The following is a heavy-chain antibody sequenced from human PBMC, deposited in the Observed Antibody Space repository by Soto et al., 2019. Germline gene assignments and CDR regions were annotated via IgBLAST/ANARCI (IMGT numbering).Heavy chain of an antibody. V-gene: IGHV3-33*01. J-gene: IGHJ4*02. D-gene: IGHD1-7*01. CDR1: GFTFSSYG. Sequence: QVQLVESGGGVVQPGRSLRLSCAASGFTFSSYGMHWVRQAPGKGLEWVAVIWYDGSNKYYADSVKGRFTISRDNSKNRLYLQMNSLRAEDTAVYYCARGYNWNYGGFDYWGQGTLVTVSS. CDR2: IWYDGSNK. CDR3: ARGYNWNYGGFDY.